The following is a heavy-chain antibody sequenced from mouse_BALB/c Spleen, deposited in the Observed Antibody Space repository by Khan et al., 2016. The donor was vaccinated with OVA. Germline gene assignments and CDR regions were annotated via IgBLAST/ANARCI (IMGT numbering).Heavy chain of an antibody. Sequence: QVQLQQSGAELAKPGASVKISCTASGYTFTSYWMHWINQRPGQGLEWIGYINPTSGYTDYNQKFKDKATLTADKSSSTAYLQLSSLTSDDSAVYYCARDKIDYWGQGTALTVSS. CDR3: ARDKIDY. CDR2: INPTSGYT. J-gene: IGHJ2*01. V-gene: IGHV1-7*01. CDR1: GYTFTSYW.